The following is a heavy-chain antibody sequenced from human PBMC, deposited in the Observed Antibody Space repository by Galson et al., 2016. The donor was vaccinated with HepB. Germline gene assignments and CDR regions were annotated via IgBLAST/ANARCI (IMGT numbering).Heavy chain of an antibody. V-gene: IGHV3-13*01. CDR3: TRIYYDISGDYYAGLDG. CDR1: GFSFSSYD. J-gene: IGHJ6*02. CDR2: FGADGGT. D-gene: IGHD3-22*01. Sequence: SLRLSCEASGFSFSSYDMHWVRQATGKGLEWVSAFGADGGTYYSDSVKGRFTISRENATNSLYLQMNTMRAEDTAVYYCTRIYYDISGDYYAGLDGWGQGATVTVSS.